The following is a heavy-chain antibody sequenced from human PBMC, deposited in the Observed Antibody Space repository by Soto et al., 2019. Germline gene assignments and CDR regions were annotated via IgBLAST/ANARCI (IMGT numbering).Heavy chain of an antibody. CDR2: IWYDGSNK. CDR3: TRDPYGGSRYYFDS. V-gene: IGHV3-33*01. CDR1: GSSFSNYA. D-gene: IGHD1-26*01. J-gene: IGHJ4*02. Sequence: GGSLRLSCAASGSSFSNYAMHWVRQAPGKGLEWVAVIWYDGSNKYYADSVKGRFTISKDNSQTTVYLQMNSLRAEDTAVYYCTRDPYGGSRYYFDSWGQGTLVTVS.